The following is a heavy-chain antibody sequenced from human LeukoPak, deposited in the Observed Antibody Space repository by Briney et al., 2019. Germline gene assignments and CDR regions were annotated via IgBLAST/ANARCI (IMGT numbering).Heavy chain of an antibody. J-gene: IGHJ5*01. CDR1: GFTFSSYL. V-gene: IGHV3-23*01. CDR2: ITSSGGT. CDR3: AKEDYRDHTTGFDS. D-gene: IGHD4-17*01. Sequence: PGGSLRLSCAASGFTFSSYLVSWVCQAPGRGLEWVSAITSSGGTYYIASVRGRFIVSRDNSRNTLYLQMNGLTAEDTAIYYCAKEDYRDHTTGFDSWGQGTLVTVSS.